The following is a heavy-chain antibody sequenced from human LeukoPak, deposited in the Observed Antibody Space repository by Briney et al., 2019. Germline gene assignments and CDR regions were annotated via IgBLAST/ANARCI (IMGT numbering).Heavy chain of an antibody. D-gene: IGHD6-19*01. CDR3: ARHPSAVAGKTFDC. V-gene: IGHV4-59*08. CDR1: GGSISSYY. Sequence: PSETLSLTCTVSGGSISSYYWSWIRQPPGKGLEWIGYVFYSGSTNYNPSLESRVTISVDTSKNQISLKLTSVTAADTAVYYCARHPSAVAGKTFDCWGQGTLVTVSA. CDR2: VFYSGST. J-gene: IGHJ4*02.